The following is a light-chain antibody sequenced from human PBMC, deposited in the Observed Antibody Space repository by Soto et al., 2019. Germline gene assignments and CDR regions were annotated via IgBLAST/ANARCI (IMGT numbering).Light chain of an antibody. CDR2: DAS. CDR1: QSVSSY. CDR3: QQSYSTPIT. Sequence: EIVLTQSPGTLSLSRGERATLSCRASQSVSSYLAWYQQKPGQAPRLLIYDASNRATGIPARFSGSGSGTDFTLTISSLQPEDFATYYCQQSYSTPITFGQGTRLEIK. V-gene: IGKV3-11*01. J-gene: IGKJ5*01.